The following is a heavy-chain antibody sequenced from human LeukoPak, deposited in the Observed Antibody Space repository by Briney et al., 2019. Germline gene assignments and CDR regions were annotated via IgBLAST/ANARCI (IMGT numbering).Heavy chain of an antibody. D-gene: IGHD6-19*01. CDR1: GDSISNSDYY. CDR2: IYYSGST. J-gene: IGHJ4*02. Sequence: SETLSLSCTVSGDSISNSDYYWGWIRQPPGKGLEWIGSIYYSGSTYYNPSLKSRVTISVDTSKNQFSLKLSSVTAADTAVYYCARRTIAVAEDYWGQGTLVTVSS. CDR3: ARRTIAVAEDY. V-gene: IGHV4-39*01.